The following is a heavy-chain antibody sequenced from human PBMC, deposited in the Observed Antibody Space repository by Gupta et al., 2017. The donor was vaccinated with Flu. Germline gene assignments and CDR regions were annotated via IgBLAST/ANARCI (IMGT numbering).Heavy chain of an antibody. CDR1: YTCIDYG. D-gene: IGHD3-10*01. Sequence: YTCIDYGINWRRQASGQGVGCRGMLNPKSANKGYAQKCQVRVTMTRDTSIVTAYMELRGLGSHDTSLYYCARSYFGSSCDVWGQGTLITVSS. CDR3: ARSYFGSSCDV. CDR2: LNPKSANK. J-gene: IGHJ3*01. V-gene: IGHV1-8*01.